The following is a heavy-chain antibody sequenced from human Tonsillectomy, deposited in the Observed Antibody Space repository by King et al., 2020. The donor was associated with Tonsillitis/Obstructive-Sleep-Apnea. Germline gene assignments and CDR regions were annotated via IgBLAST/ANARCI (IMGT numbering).Heavy chain of an antibody. CDR2: INSDGSST. Sequence: VQLVESGGGLVQPGGSLRLSCAASGFTFSTYWMHWVRQAPGKGLVWVSRINSDGSSTNYADSVNGRFTISRDNAKNTLYLQMNSLRAEDTAVYYCAREYYGFWGGYYNDYWGQGNLVTVSS. CDR1: GFTFSTYW. CDR3: AREYYGFWGGYYNDY. J-gene: IGHJ4*02. V-gene: IGHV3-74*01. D-gene: IGHD3-3*01.